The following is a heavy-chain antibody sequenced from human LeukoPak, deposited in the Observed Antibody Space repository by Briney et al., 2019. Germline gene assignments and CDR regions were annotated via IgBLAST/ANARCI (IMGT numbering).Heavy chain of an antibody. CDR3: VRGSQLEDCYDSSQDY. V-gene: IGHV3-30-3*01. Sequence: GGSLRLLCAASGFPLNSYAMHWVRQAPGKGPVWVAIISYNGSNKYYADSVKGRFNISRHNSKNTLYLQLDSLRAEDTAVYYCVRGSQLEDCYDSSQDYWGRGTLVTVSS. CDR2: ISYNGSNK. CDR1: GFPLNSYA. J-gene: IGHJ4*02. D-gene: IGHD3-22*01.